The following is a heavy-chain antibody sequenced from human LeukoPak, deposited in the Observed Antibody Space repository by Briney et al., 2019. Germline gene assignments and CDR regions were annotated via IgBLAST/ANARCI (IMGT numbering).Heavy chain of an antibody. D-gene: IGHD5-18*01. J-gene: IGHJ4*02. V-gene: IGHV3-48*03. Sequence: GGSLRLSCAASGFTFSSYEVNWVRQAPGKGLEWVSYISSSGSTIYYADSVKGRFTISRDNAKNSLYLQMNSLRAEDTAVYYCAKSPSYVYYFDYWGQGTLVTVSS. CDR1: GFTFSSYE. CDR3: AKSPSYVYYFDY. CDR2: ISSSGSTI.